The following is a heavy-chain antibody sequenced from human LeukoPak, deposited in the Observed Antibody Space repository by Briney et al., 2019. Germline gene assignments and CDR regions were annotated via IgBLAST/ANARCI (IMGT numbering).Heavy chain of an antibody. V-gene: IGHV3-21*01. CDR3: ARDPGFMLAVVNAFDI. J-gene: IGHJ3*02. Sequence: PGGSLRLSCAASGFTFSRYSMNWVRQAPGKGLEWVSSISSSSYYIHYADSVKGRFTISRDNAKNSLDLQMNSLRGEDTAVYYCARDPGFMLAVVNAFDIWGQGTMVTVSS. CDR1: GFTFSRYS. D-gene: IGHD3-22*01. CDR2: ISSSSYYI.